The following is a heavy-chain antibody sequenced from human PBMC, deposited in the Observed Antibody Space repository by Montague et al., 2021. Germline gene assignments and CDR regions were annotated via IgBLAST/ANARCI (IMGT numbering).Heavy chain of an antibody. J-gene: IGHJ4*02. CDR1: GGSVSSPDW. Sequence: SETLSLTCAVSGGSVSSPDWWSWVRQAPGKGLEWIGDIDHNGNTNFNPSLKSRVTISVDKSKDQFSLQLTSVTAADTAVYYCATWPAYSTTWSYFDSWGQGTQVIVSS. CDR3: ATWPAYSTTWSYFDS. CDR2: IDHNGNT. V-gene: IGHV4-4*02. D-gene: IGHD2/OR15-2a*01.